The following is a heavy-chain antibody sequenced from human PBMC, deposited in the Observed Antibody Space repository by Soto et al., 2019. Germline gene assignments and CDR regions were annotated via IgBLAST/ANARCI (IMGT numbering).Heavy chain of an antibody. CDR2: ISAYNGNT. CDR3: ARDPSGYDSNYFDY. V-gene: IGHV1-18*01. CDR1: GYTFTSYA. J-gene: IGHJ4*02. Sequence: ASVKVSCKASGYTFTSYAISWVRQAPGQGLEWMGWISAYNGNTNYAQKFQGRVTMTRDTSTSTVYMELSSLRSEDTAVYYCARDPSGYDSNYFDYWGQGTLVTVSS. D-gene: IGHD5-12*01.